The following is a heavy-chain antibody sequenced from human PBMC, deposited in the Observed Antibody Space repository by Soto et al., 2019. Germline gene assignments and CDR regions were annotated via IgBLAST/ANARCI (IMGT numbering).Heavy chain of an antibody. J-gene: IGHJ5*02. D-gene: IGHD7-27*01. V-gene: IGHV4-34*01. CDR2: INHSGST. Sequence: QVQLQQWGAGLLKPSETLSLTCAGYGGSFSGYFWSWIRQPPGKGLEWIGDINHSGSTTYNPSLKSRVTISVDTSKNQFSLKLTYVTAADTAVYYCARQDVRAWGWFDPWGQGTLVTVSS. CDR1: GGSFSGYF. CDR3: ARQDVRAWGWFDP.